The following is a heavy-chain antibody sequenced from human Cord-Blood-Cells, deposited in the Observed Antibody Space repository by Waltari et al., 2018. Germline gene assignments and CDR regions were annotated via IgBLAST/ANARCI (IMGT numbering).Heavy chain of an antibody. D-gene: IGHD2-15*01. CDR3: ARDSRSSGGSCPDY. Sequence: QVQLQESGPGLVKPSQTLSLTCPVSGGSISSGDYYWSWIRQPPGKGLEWIGYIYYRGSTYYNPSLKSRVTISVDTSKNQFSLKLSSVTAADTAVYYCARDSRSSGGSCPDYWGQGTLVTVSS. V-gene: IGHV4-30-4*01. J-gene: IGHJ4*02. CDR2: IYYRGST. CDR1: GGSISSGDYY.